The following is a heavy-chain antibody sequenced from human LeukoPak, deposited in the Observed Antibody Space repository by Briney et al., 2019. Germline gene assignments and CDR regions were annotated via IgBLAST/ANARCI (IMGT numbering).Heavy chain of an antibody. D-gene: IGHD3-22*01. CDR2: INPNSGGT. J-gene: IGHJ3*02. CDR3: ACYYYDSSGYSQSPYAFDI. V-gene: IGHV1-2*02. Sequence: ASVKVSCKASGYTFTGYYMHWVRQAPGQGLEWMGWINPNSGGTNYAQKFQGRVTMTRGTSISTAYMELSRLRSDDTAVYYCACYYYDSSGYSQSPYAFDIWGQGTMVTVSS. CDR1: GYTFTGYY.